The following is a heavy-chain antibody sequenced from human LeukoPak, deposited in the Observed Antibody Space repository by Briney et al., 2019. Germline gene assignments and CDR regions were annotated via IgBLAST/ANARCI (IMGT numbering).Heavy chain of an antibody. CDR1: GFTFSISG. CDR2: ISYDGSNK. Sequence: GGSLRLSCSASGFTFSISGMHWVRHAPGKGLEWVAVISYDGSNKYYADSVKCRFSSSRDNAKNTLYLQMSSLRAEDTAVYYCARDYYDSSGYYPWGYWGQGTLVTVSP. CDR3: ARDYYDSSGYYPWGY. J-gene: IGHJ4*01. D-gene: IGHD3-22*01. V-gene: IGHV3-30*03.